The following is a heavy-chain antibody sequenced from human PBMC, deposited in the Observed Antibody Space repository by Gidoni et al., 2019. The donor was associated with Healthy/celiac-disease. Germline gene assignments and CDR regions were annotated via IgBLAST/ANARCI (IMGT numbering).Heavy chain of an antibody. CDR1: GYTFTSYY. Sequence: QVPLVQSGAEVEKPGASVTVSCKASGYTFTSYYMHWVRQAPGQGLEWMGIINPSGGSTSYGQKFQRRVTMTRDTSTSTVYMELSSLRSEDTAVYYCARQTLTTGWFDPWGQGTLVTVSS. D-gene: IGHD3-22*01. CDR2: INPSGGST. J-gene: IGHJ5*02. CDR3: ARQTLTTGWFDP. V-gene: IGHV1-46*01.